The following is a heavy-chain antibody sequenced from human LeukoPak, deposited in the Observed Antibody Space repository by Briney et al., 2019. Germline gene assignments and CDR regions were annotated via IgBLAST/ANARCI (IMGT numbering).Heavy chain of an antibody. D-gene: IGHD4-17*01. CDR3: AREDPQTTVPEGMDV. V-gene: IGHV4-59*01. Sequence: SETLSPTCTVSGGSMSSYYWSWIRQPPGKGLEWIGYIYYSGSTNYNPSLKSRVTISVDTSKNQFSLKLSSVTAADTAVYYCAREDPQTTVPEGMDVWGQGTTVTVSS. CDR1: GGSMSSYY. J-gene: IGHJ6*02. CDR2: IYYSGST.